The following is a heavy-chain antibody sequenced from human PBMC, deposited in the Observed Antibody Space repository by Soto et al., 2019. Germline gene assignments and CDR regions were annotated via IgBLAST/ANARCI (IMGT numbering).Heavy chain of an antibody. CDR2: IIPIFRTA. V-gene: IGHV1-69*15. CDR1: GGTFSSYA. J-gene: IGHJ4*02. CDR3: ARARLAAAGTLSPLDY. Sequence: QVQLVQSGAEVKKPGSSVKVSCKASGGTFSSYAISWVRQAPGQGLEWMGTIIPIFRTANYAQTFQGRVTISADESTSTADMELSRLRSEDTAVYDCARARLAAAGTLSPLDYWGQGTLVTVSS. D-gene: IGHD6-13*01.